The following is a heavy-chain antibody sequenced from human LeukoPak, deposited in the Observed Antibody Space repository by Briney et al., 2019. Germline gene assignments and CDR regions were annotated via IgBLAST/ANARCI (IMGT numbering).Heavy chain of an antibody. CDR2: IISSSTYI. CDR3: AVGDTAILGSSDY. CDR1: ALTFSSYT. D-gene: IGHD5-18*01. J-gene: IGHJ4*02. Sequence: SLRLSWAASALTFSSYTMDCDRPPQREWLEWDSSIISSSTYIYYADSVKGRFTISRDNAKNSLYLQMNRLRAEDTAVYYCAVGDTAILGSSDYWGQGTLVTVSS. V-gene: IGHV3-21*01.